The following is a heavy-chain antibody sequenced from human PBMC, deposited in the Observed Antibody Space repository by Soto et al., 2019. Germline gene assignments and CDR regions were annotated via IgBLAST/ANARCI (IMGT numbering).Heavy chain of an antibody. Sequence: QVQLVESGGGVVQPGRSLRLSCAASGFTFSSYAMHWVRQAPGKGLEWVAVISYDGSNKYYADSVKGRFTISRDNSKNTLYLQMNSLGAEDTAVYYCARASPKLVVVTPYGMDVWGQGTTVTVSS. CDR3: ARASPKLVVVTPYGMDV. CDR2: ISYDGSNK. J-gene: IGHJ6*02. CDR1: GFTFSSYA. D-gene: IGHD3-22*01. V-gene: IGHV3-30-3*01.